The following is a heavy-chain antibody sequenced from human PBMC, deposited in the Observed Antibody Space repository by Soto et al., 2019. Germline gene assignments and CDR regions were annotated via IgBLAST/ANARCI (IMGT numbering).Heavy chain of an antibody. CDR1: GFTFSTYW. J-gene: IGHJ4*02. CDR3: AKPSGGSYPESRVFDS. D-gene: IGHD1-26*01. CDR2: INSDASHT. V-gene: IGHV3-74*01. Sequence: PGGSLRLSCAASGFTFSTYWMHWIRQVPGKGLEWVSRINSDASHTYYADSVKGRFTISRDNSKNTLYLQMNSLRAEDTAIYYCAKPSGGSYPESRVFDSWGQGTRVTVSS.